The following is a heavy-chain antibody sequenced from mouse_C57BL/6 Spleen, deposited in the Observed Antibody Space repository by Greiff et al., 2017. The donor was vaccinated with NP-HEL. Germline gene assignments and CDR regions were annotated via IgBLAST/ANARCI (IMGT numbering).Heavy chain of an antibody. J-gene: IGHJ2*01. CDR2: IDPSDSYT. V-gene: IGHV1-59*01. Sequence: QVQLQQPGAELVRPGTSVKLSCKASGYTFTSYWMRWVKQRPGQGLEWIGVIDPSDSYTNYNQKFKGKATLTVDTSSSTAYMQLSSLTSEDSAVYYCATPFITTVVATWRAYFDYWGQGTTLTVSS. CDR3: ATPFITTVVATWRAYFDY. CDR1: GYTFTSYW. D-gene: IGHD1-1*01.